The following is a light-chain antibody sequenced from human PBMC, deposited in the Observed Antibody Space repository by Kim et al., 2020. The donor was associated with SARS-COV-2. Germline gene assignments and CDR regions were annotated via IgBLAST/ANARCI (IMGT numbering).Light chain of an antibody. V-gene: IGLV3-1*01. CDR3: QTWDSSTAV. Sequence: SYELTQPPSVSVSPGQTASITCSGDKLGDKYVCWFQQKSGQSPVLVIYQDIKRPSGIPERFSGSNSGNTATLTISGTQAMDEADYYCQTWDSSTAVFGGGTQVTVL. CDR2: QDI. CDR1: KLGDKY. J-gene: IGLJ2*01.